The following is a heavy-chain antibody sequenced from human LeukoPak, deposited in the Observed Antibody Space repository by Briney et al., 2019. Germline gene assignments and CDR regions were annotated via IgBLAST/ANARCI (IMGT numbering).Heavy chain of an antibody. D-gene: IGHD2-2*01. CDR3: ARCSSTSCYGPWFDP. J-gene: IGHJ5*02. CDR2: ISAYNGNT. Sequence: ASVKVSFKASGYTFTSYGISWVRQAPGQGLEWMGWISAYNGNTNYAQKLQGRVTMTTDTSTTTDYMEMRSMRSDDTAVYYCARCSSTSCYGPWFDPWGQGTLVTVSS. V-gene: IGHV1-18*01. CDR1: GYTFTSYG.